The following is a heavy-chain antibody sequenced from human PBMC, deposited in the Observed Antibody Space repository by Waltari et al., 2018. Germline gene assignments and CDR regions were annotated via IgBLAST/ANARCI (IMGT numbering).Heavy chain of an antibody. D-gene: IGHD5-12*01. CDR2: CEPEGGET. Sequence: QVQLVQSGAEVKKPGASVTVSCKVSGYTLTELSMHWVRQAPGKGLEWMGSCEPEGGETIDEKKLQGRVTMTENTSTDTAYMELSSLRSEDTAVYYCATDSRRDGYNLNYYYGMDVWGQGTTVTVSS. V-gene: IGHV1-24*01. CDR3: ATDSRRDGYNLNYYYGMDV. CDR1: GYTLTELS. J-gene: IGHJ6*02.